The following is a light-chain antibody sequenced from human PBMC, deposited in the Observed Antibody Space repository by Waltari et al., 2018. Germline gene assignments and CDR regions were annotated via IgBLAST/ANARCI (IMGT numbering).Light chain of an antibody. CDR2: GAS. V-gene: IGKV3-15*01. Sequence: EIVMTQSPATLSVSPGDRATLSCRASQSVSSNLAWYQQKPGQAPRLLIYGASTRATGIPARFSGSGSGTEFTLTISRLQSEDFAVYYCQQYNNWPPMYTFGQGTKLEIK. CDR1: QSVSSN. J-gene: IGKJ2*01. CDR3: QQYNNWPPMYT.